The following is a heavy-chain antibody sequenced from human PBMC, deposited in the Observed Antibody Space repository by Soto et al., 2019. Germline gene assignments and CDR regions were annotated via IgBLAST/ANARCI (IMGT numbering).Heavy chain of an antibody. CDR1: GFTFSDSG. V-gene: IGHV3-48*02. CDR3: ARDKSRAFDI. CDR2: ISSGASAM. J-gene: IGHJ3*02. Sequence: PGGSLRLSCAASGFTFSDSGMTWVRQAPGRGLEWLSYISSGASAMSYADSVKGRFTISRNNAKNSLYLQMNSLRDEDTAVYYCARDKSRAFDIWGQGTMVTVSS.